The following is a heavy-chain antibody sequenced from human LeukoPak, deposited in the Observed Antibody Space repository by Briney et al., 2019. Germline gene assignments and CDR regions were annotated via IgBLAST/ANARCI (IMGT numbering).Heavy chain of an antibody. J-gene: IGHJ4*02. D-gene: IGHD1-1*01. CDR2: ISGDSGDT. V-gene: IGHV3-11*06. Sequence: GGSLRLSCAASGFTFSASYTTWVRQAPGKGLEWLSYISGDSGDTNYADSVKGRFTISRDSAKNSLYLQMNSLRVEDTAVYFCARDPRTVRIWGQGTLVTVSS. CDR3: ARDPRTVRI. CDR1: GFTFSASY.